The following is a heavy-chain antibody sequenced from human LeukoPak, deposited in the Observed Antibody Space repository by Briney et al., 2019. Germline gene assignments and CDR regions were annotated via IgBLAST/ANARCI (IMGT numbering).Heavy chain of an antibody. Sequence: SETLSLTCTVSGGSISSYYWSWIRQPPGKGLEWIGYIYYSGSTNYNPSLKSRVTISVDTSRNQVSLELRSVTAADTAIYYCAREFPHLDVWGKGTTVTVSS. CDR3: AREFPHLDV. J-gene: IGHJ6*04. CDR1: GGSISSYY. V-gene: IGHV4-59*01. CDR2: IYYSGST.